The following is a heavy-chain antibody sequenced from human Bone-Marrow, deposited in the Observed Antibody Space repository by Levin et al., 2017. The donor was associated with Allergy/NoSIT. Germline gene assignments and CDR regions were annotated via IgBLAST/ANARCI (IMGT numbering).Heavy chain of an antibody. D-gene: IGHD3-9*01. J-gene: IGHJ4*02. V-gene: IGHV3-23*01. CDR1: GFTFSSYA. CDR2: ISGSGGST. Sequence: GESLKISCAASGFTFSSYAMTWVREVPGKGLEWVSGISGSGGSTYYADSVKGRFTISRDNSKNTLFLQMDSLRAEDTAVYYCAKSTHYDSLPGHAGLDYWGQGTLVTVSS. CDR3: AKSTHYDSLPGHAGLDY.